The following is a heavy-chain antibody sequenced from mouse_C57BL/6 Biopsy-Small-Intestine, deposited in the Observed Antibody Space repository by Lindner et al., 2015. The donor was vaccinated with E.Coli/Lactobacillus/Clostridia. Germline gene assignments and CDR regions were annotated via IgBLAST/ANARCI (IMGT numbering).Heavy chain of an antibody. CDR3: ARWRLLEAMDY. Sequence: VQLQESGTELVRPGTSVKMSCKAAGYTFTNHWIGWVKQRPGHGLEWIGDIYPGNGYTNNEKFKDKATLTADTSSNTAYIQLSNLTSEDSAIYYCARWRLLEAMDYWGQGTSVTVST. CDR2: IYPGNGYT. J-gene: IGHJ4*01. V-gene: IGHV1-63*02. CDR1: GYTFTNHW. D-gene: IGHD2-3*01.